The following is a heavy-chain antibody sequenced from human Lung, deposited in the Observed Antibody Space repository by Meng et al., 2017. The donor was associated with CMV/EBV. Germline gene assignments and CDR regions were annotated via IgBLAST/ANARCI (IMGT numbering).Heavy chain of an antibody. CDR2: IRMDESDK. CDR3: AKDDPVVAI. V-gene: IGHV3-30*02. CDR1: GFSFTEYG. D-gene: IGHD4-23*01. Sequence: SCAASGFSFTEYGMHWVRQTPDKGLEWVAFIRMDESDKFYGASVKGRFTISRDMSRKTLFLQMNSLRTDDTGVYYCAKDDPVVAIWGQGMLVTVSS. J-gene: IGHJ4*02.